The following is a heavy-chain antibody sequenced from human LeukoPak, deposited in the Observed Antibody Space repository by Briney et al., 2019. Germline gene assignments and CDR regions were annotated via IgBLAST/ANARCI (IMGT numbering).Heavy chain of an antibody. CDR3: ARRALTSSCYVVSHPTGPFYFDF. V-gene: IGHV1-18*04. D-gene: IGHD3-22*01. CDR1: GYTFTRYD. J-gene: IGHJ4*02. CDR2: INANNDGT. Sequence: ASVKVSCKASGYTFTRYDINWVRQAPGQGLEWVGWINANNDGTNYAQKLQGRLSLTTDPSTNTAYMELRSLRSDDTAMYYCARRALTSSCYVVSHPTGPFYFDFWGQGTLVTVSS.